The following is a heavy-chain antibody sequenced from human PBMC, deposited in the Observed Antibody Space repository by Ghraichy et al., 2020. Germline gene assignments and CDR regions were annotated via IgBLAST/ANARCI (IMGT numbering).Heavy chain of an antibody. V-gene: IGHV4-34*01. J-gene: IGHJ4*02. CDR1: GGSFSGYY. CDR3: ARAHNYFDY. Sequence: SETLSLTCAVYGGSFSGYYWSWIRQPPGKGLEWIGEINHSGSTNYNPSLKSRVTISVDTSKNQFSLKLSSVTAADTAVYYCARAHNYFDYWVQGTLVTVSS. CDR2: INHSGST.